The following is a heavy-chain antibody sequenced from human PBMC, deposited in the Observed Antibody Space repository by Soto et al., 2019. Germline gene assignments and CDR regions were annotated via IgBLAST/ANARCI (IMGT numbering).Heavy chain of an antibody. CDR2: IYPSDSDT. J-gene: IGHJ4*02. CDR3: ARGGVSTRTFDY. D-gene: IGHD3-3*01. CDR1: GYNFAGYW. V-gene: IGHV5-51*01. Sequence: PGESLKISCQGSGYNFAGYWIAWVRQMPGKGLELMGIIYPSDSDTRYRPSFQGQVTISADKSIRSAYLQWSSLRASDTAMYYCARGGVSTRTFDYWGQGTPVTVSS.